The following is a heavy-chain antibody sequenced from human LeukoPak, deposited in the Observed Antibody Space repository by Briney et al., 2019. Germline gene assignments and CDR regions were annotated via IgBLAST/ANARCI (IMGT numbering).Heavy chain of an antibody. Sequence: GGSLRLSCAASGFTFSSYSMNWVRQAPGKGLEWVSSISSSSSYIYYADSVKGRFTISRDNAENSLYLQMNSLRAEDTAVYYCARDFHTYYYGSGEYYFDYWGQGTLVTVSS. CDR3: ARDFHTYYYGSGEYYFDY. D-gene: IGHD3-10*01. CDR1: GFTFSSYS. V-gene: IGHV3-21*01. J-gene: IGHJ4*02. CDR2: ISSSSSYI.